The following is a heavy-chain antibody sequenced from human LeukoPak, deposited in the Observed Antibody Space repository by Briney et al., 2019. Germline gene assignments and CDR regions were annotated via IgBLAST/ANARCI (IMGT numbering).Heavy chain of an antibody. Sequence: GGSLRLSCAASGFTFSSYWMSWVRQAPGKGLEWVANVKQDGSEKYYVDSVKGRFTISRDNAKNSLYLQMNSLRAEDTAVYYCARGITSGPRRYDVRNFDYWGQGTPVTVSS. CDR2: VKQDGSEK. CDR3: ARGITSGPRRYDVRNFDY. V-gene: IGHV3-7*01. CDR1: GFTFSSYW. J-gene: IGHJ4*02. D-gene: IGHD5-12*01.